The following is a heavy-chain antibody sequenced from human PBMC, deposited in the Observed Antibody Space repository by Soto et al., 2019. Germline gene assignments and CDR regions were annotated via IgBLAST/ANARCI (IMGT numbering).Heavy chain of an antibody. CDR1: GGSISSGGYY. Sequence: QVQLQEPGPGLVKPSQTLSLTCTVSGGSISSGGYYWSWIRQHPGKGLERLGYIYYSASTYYNPSLKSRVTISVDTSKNQFSLKLSSVTAADTAVYYCAREKVDYGGNRYAFDIWGQGTMVTVSS. V-gene: IGHV4-31*03. CDR2: IYYSAST. CDR3: AREKVDYGGNRYAFDI. J-gene: IGHJ3*02. D-gene: IGHD4-17*01.